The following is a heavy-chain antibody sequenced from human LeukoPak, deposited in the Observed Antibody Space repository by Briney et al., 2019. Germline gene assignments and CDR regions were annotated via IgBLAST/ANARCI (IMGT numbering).Heavy chain of an antibody. Sequence: GASVKVSCKASGYTFTYDTMHWLRQAPGQRLDWMGWINGGSGNTKYSPEFQGRVTITRDTSASTAYMELSSLRSEDTAVYYCANPRYDSSGYYYVDWGQGTLVTVSS. J-gene: IGHJ4*01. D-gene: IGHD3-22*01. CDR3: ANPRYDSSGYYYVD. CDR1: GYTFTYDT. CDR2: INGGSGNT. V-gene: IGHV1-3*01.